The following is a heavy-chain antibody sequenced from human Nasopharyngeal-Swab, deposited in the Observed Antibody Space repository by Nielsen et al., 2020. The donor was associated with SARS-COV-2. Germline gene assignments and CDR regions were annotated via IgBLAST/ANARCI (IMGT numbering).Heavy chain of an antibody. CDR2: INHSGST. V-gene: IGHV4-34*01. CDR1: GGSFSGYY. J-gene: IGHJ4*02. Sequence: SETLSLTCAVYGGSFSGYYWSWIRQLPGKGLEWIGEINHSGSTNYNPSLKSRVTISVDTSKNQFSLKLSSVTAADTAVYYCARVGYSNYGEGFDYWGQGTLVTVSS. D-gene: IGHD4-11*01. CDR3: ARVGYSNYGEGFDY.